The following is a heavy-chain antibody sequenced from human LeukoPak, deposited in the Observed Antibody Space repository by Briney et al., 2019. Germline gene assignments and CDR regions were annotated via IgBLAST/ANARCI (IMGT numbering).Heavy chain of an antibody. CDR1: GGSISSSSYY. CDR3: ARSETSSSWPHYGMDV. Sequence: SETLSLTCTVSGGSISSSSYYWGWIRQPPGKGLEWIGYIYYSGSTNYNPSLKSRVTISVDTSKNQFSLKLSSVTAADTAVYYCARSETSSSWPHYGMDVWGQGTTVTVSS. V-gene: IGHV4-61*05. J-gene: IGHJ6*02. D-gene: IGHD6-13*01. CDR2: IYYSGST.